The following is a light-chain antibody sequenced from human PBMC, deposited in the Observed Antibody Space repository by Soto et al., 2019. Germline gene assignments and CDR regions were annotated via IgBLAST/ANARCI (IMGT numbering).Light chain of an antibody. CDR1: QTASTDY. J-gene: IGKJ4*01. V-gene: IGKV3-20*01. CDR2: AAS. CDR3: QQFGSSLLT. Sequence: EIVLTQSPGTLSLSPGERATLSCRASQTASTDYLAWYQQKPGQPPRLLIYAASKRASGIPDRFSGSGSGTDFTLTISRLEHEDFAVYYCQQFGSSLLTFGGGTKVEI.